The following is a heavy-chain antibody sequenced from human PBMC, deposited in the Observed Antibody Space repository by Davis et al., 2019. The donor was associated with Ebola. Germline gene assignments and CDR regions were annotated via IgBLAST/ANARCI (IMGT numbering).Heavy chain of an antibody. V-gene: IGHV1-18*01. CDR3: ARAQFPTTSDH. CDR2: ISAYNGNT. CDR1: GYTFTSYG. J-gene: IGHJ4*02. D-gene: IGHD1-1*01. Sequence: ASVKVSCKASGYTFTSYGISWVRQAPGQGLEWMGWISAYNGNTNYAQNVQGRVTMTTDTSTSTAYLEVGSLRSDDTAVFYCARAQFPTTSDHWGQGTLVTVSS.